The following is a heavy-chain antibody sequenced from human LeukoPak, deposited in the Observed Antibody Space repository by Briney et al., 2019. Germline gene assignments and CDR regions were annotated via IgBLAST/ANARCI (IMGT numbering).Heavy chain of an antibody. Sequence: GGSLRLSCAASGFTFSSYSMNWVRQAPGKGLEWVSSISSSSYIYYADSVKGRFTISRDNAKNSLYLQMNSLRAEDTAVYYCAREEQQLTCDYWGQGTPVTVSS. CDR1: GFTFSSYS. CDR3: AREEQQLTCDY. V-gene: IGHV3-21*01. CDR2: ISSSSYI. D-gene: IGHD6-13*01. J-gene: IGHJ4*02.